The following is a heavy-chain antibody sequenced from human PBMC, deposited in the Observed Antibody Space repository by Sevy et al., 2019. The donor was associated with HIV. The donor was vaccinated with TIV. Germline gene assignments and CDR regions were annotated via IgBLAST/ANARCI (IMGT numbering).Heavy chain of an antibody. J-gene: IGHJ3*02. V-gene: IGHV4-31*03. D-gene: IGHD1-1*01. CDR1: GGSISSGGCF. CDR3: ARDRDHWKVDAFDT. Sequence: SETLSLTCTVSGGSISSGGCFGSWSRQHPGKGLEWIGCIYYSGNTYYNPSLKSRVTISVGPSKNQLSLKLSSVTAADTAVYFCARDRDHWKVDAFDTWGQGTMVTVSS. CDR2: IYYSGNT.